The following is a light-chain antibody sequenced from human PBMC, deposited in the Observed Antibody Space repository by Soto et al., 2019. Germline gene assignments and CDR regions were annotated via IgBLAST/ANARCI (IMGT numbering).Light chain of an antibody. J-gene: IGKJ5*01. CDR1: QSVSSSY. V-gene: IGKV3-20*01. CDR3: QHFGGTTFT. Sequence: EIGLTKSPGNLSLSPGEGATLSCRASQSVSSSYIAWYQQRPGQTPSLLIYGASTRATGIPDRFSGSGSGTHFTLTISRLEPGDFAVYYCQHFGGTTFTFGQGTRLEI. CDR2: GAS.